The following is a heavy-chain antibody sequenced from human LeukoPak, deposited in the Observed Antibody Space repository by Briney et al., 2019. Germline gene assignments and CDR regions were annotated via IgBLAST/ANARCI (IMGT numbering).Heavy chain of an antibody. D-gene: IGHD1-26*01. Sequence: PGGSLRLSCAASGFTFSSYWMSWVRQAPGKGLEWVANIKQDGSEKYYVDSVKGRFTISRDNAKNSLYLQMNSLRAEDTAVYYCARSIVGAPGYFDYWGQGTPVTVSS. CDR2: IKQDGSEK. CDR3: ARSIVGAPGYFDY. J-gene: IGHJ4*02. CDR1: GFTFSSYW. V-gene: IGHV3-7*01.